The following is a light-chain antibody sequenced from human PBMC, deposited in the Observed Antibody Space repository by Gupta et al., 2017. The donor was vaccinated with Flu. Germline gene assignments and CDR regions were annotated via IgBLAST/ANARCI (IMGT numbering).Light chain of an antibody. CDR3: QHSYTTPYT. Sequence: DIQMTQSPSSLSASVEDRVTITCRASQSISNYLNWYQQKPGKAPKLLIYAASSLQSGVPSRFSGSGSGTDFTLTISSLQPEDFATYSCQHSYTTPYTFGRGTKVEIK. J-gene: IGKJ4*01. CDR2: AAS. CDR1: QSISNY. V-gene: IGKV1-39*01.